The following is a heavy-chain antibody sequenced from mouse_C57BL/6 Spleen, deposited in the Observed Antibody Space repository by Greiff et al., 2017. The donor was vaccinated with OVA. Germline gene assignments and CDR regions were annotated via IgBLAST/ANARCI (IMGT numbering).Heavy chain of an antibody. J-gene: IGHJ1*03. CDR3: ARSVCSSSLHWYFDV. V-gene: IGHV1-80*01. CDR2: IYPGDGDT. CDR1: GYAFSSYW. D-gene: IGHD1-1*01. Sequence: QVQLQQSGAELVKPGASVKISCKASGYAFSSYWMNWVKQRPGKGLEWIGRIYPGDGDTNYNGKFKGKATLTADKSSSTAYMQLSSLTSEDSAVYFCARSVCSSSLHWYFDVWGTGTTVTVSS.